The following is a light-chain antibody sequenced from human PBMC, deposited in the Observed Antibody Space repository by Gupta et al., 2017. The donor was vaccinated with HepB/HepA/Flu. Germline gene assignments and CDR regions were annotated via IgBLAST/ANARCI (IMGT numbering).Light chain of an antibody. CDR3: QQYYRTPPIR. CDR1: QSVLYSSNNKNY. Sequence: DIVMTQSPDSLAVSLGERATINCKSSQSVLYSSNNKNYLAWYQQKPGQPPKLLIYWASTRESGVPDRFSGSGYGTDFTLTISSRQAEDVAVYYCQQYYRTPPIRFGQGTRLEIK. CDR2: WAS. V-gene: IGKV4-1*01. J-gene: IGKJ5*01.